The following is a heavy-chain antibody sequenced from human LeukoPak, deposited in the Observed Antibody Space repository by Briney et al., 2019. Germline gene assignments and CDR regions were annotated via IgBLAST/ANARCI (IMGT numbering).Heavy chain of an antibody. Sequence: SGPTLVNPTQTLTLTCTFSGFSLSSSGVYVSWIRQPPGKALEWLALIDWDDYKYYSTSLKTRPTISKDPSKDQVVLTMTNMDPVDTATYYCARISGSGSYLFDYWGQGTVVTVSS. J-gene: IGHJ4*02. CDR2: IDWDDYK. D-gene: IGHD3-10*01. CDR1: GFSLSSSGVY. V-gene: IGHV2-70*01. CDR3: ARISGSGSYLFDY.